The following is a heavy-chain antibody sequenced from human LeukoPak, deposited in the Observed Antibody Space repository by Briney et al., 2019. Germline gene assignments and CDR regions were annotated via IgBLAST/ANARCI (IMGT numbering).Heavy chain of an antibody. D-gene: IGHD4-11*01. CDR1: GYTFTGYY. V-gene: IGHV1-2*02. CDR3: ARGHNYGDAFDI. J-gene: IGHJ3*02. CDR2: INPNSGGT. Sequence: ASVKVSCKASGYTFTGYYMHWVRQAPGQGLEWMGWINPNSGGTNYAQKFQGRVTITRNTSISTAYMELSSLRSEDTAVYYCARGHNYGDAFDIWGQGTMVTVSS.